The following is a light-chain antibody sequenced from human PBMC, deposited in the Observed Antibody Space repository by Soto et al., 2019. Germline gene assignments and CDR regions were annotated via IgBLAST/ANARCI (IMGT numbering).Light chain of an antibody. CDR3: QQYSSSPQT. V-gene: IGKV3-20*01. J-gene: IGKJ1*01. CDR2: SAS. CDR1: QSVRDY. Sequence: EIVLTQSQGTLSLSAGERATLSCRASQSVRDYLAWYQHKPGQAPKLLIYSASSRDPGNPDRFSGSGSGTDFTLTISRLEPEDFPVYYCQQYSSSPQTFGQGTKVEIK.